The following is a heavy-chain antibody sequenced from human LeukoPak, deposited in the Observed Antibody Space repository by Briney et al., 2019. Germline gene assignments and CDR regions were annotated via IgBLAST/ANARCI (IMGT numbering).Heavy chain of an antibody. CDR3: ARDRIAAAGTSYYFDY. Sequence: SETLSLTCTVSGGSISSYYWSWIRQPAGKGLEWIGRIYTSGSTYYNPSLKSRVTMSVDTSKNQFSLKLSSVTAADTAVYYCARDRIAAAGTSYYFDYWGQGTLVTVSS. CDR1: GGSISSYY. J-gene: IGHJ4*02. CDR2: IYTSGST. V-gene: IGHV4-4*07. D-gene: IGHD6-13*01.